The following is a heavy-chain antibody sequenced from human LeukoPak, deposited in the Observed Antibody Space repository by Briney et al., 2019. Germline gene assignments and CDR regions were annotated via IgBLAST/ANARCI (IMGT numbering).Heavy chain of an antibody. CDR3: ARGSFVASEDTYVDY. V-gene: IGHV1-8*03. J-gene: IGHJ4*02. CDR1: GYTFTSYD. D-gene: IGHD5-18*01. Sequence: ASVKVSCKASGYTFTSYDINLVRQATGQGLEWMGWMNPNSGNTGYAQKFQGRVTITRNTSISTAYMELSSLRSEDTAVYYCARGSFVASEDTYVDYWGQGTLVTVSS. CDR2: MNPNSGNT.